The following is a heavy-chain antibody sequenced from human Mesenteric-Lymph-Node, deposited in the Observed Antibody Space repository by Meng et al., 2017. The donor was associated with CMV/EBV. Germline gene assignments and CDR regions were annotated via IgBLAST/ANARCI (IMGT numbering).Heavy chain of an antibody. CDR3: VRSGYCTNGLCLIEGLNYFDNGVDV. J-gene: IGHJ6*02. Sequence: GESLKISCAASGFTFRDYYMNWIRQAPGKGLEWLSYISPSGSSRDHADSVKGRFTISRDHGGNSLYLQMSSLRAEDTAVYYCVRSGYCTNGLCLIEGLNYFDNGVDVWGQGTTVTVSS. CDR1: GFTFRDYY. V-gene: IGHV3-11*04. D-gene: IGHD2-8*01. CDR2: ISPSGSSR.